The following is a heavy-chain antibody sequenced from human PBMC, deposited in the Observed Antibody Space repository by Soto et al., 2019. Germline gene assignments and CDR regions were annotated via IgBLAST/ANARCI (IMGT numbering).Heavy chain of an antibody. Sequence: SETLSLTCTVSGGSISSYYWSWIRQPPGKGLEWTGYIYYSGSTNYNPSLKSRVTISVDTSKNQFSLKLSSVTAADTAVYYCARRAGANPFDYWGQGTLVTVSS. CDR3: ARRAGANPFDY. V-gene: IGHV4-59*08. CDR1: GGSISSYY. CDR2: IYYSGST. D-gene: IGHD2-15*01. J-gene: IGHJ4*02.